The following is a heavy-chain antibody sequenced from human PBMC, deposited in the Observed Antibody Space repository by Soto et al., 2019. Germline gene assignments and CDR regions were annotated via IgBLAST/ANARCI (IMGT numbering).Heavy chain of an antibody. CDR1: GFTCDDYA. Sequence: SLRHSCAASGFTCDDYAMHWVRQAPGKGLEWVSGISWNSGSIGYADSVKGRFTISRDNAKNSLYLQMNSLRAEDTALYYCAKAVEEYYYGMDVWGQGTTVTVSS. CDR3: AKAVEEYYYGMDV. V-gene: IGHV3-9*01. J-gene: IGHJ6*02. CDR2: ISWNSGSI.